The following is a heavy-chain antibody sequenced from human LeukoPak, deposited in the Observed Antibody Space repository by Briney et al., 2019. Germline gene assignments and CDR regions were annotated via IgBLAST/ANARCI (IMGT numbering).Heavy chain of an antibody. J-gene: IGHJ3*01. CDR2: TYYRSKWFY. D-gene: IGHD3-10*01. V-gene: IGHV6-1*01. CDR3: TRDSGLGNDAFDV. Sequence: SQTLSLTCALSGDSVSSNSAAWDWLRQSPSRGLEWLGRTYYRSKWFYDYAVSVKSRITINPDTSKNQFSLLLNSVTPEDTAVHYCTRDSGLGNDAFDVWGQGTMVTVSS. CDR1: GDSVSSNSAA.